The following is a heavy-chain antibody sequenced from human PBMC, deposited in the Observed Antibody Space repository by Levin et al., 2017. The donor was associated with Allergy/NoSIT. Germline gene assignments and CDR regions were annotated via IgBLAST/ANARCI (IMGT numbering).Heavy chain of an antibody. CDR2: IDPSDSYT. CDR3: ARRFDYGGTRAGFDY. D-gene: IGHD4/OR15-4a*01. CDR1: GYNFSSNW. Sequence: PGESLKISCKGSGYNFSSNWISWVRQMPGKGLEWMGRIDPSDSYTNYSPSFQGHVTISTDKSISTAYLQWSSLRAADTAMYYCARRFDYGGTRAGFDYWGQGTLVTVSS. V-gene: IGHV5-10-1*01. J-gene: IGHJ4*02.